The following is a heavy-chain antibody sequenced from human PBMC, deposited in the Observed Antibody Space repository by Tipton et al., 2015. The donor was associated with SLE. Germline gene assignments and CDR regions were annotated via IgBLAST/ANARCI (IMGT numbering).Heavy chain of an antibody. CDR3: AREFAVTAVTPGYFEY. CDR1: CYSISRGYY. V-gene: IGHV4-38-2*02. Sequence: TLSLTRAVSCYSISRGYYWGWIRQPPGMGLEWIATIYHSGSTYYNPSLKSRVTISVDTSKNRFSLKLRSVTAADTAVYYCAREFAVTAVTPGYFEYWGQGTLVTVSS. D-gene: IGHD4-11*01. J-gene: IGHJ4*02. CDR2: IYHSGST.